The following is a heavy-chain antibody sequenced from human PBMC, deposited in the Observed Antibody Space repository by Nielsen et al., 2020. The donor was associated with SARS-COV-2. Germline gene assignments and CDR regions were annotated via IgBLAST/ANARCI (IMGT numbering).Heavy chain of an antibody. CDR3: TKVLFSSSWQAPFDS. Sequence: SLKISCAASGFPFDDYAMHWVRQAPGKGLEWVSFISWHSHVIGYADSVKGRFTISRDNSKNTVYLQMNSLRPEDTAVYYCTKVLFSSSWQAPFDSWGQGTLVTVSS. CDR2: ISWHSHVI. V-gene: IGHV3-9*01. D-gene: IGHD6-13*01. CDR1: GFPFDDYA. J-gene: IGHJ4*02.